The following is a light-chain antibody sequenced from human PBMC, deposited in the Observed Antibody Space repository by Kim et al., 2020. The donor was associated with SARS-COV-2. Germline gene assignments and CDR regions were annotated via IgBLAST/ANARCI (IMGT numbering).Light chain of an antibody. J-gene: IGLJ1*01. CDR3: QVWDSSSDHPYV. CDR1: NIGSKS. CDR2: YDS. V-gene: IGLV3-21*04. Sequence: PGKTAMITCGGNNIGSKSVPWYQQKPGQAPVLVIYYDSDRPSGIPERFSGSNSGNTATLTISRVEAGDEADYYCQVWDSSSDHPYVFGTGTKVTVL.